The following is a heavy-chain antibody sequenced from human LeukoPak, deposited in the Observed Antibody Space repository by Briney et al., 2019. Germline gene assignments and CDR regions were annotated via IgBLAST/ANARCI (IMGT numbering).Heavy chain of an antibody. CDR3: ARAWDGSESYLILY. CDR2: INPNSGGT. V-gene: IGHV1-2*02. J-gene: IGHJ4*02. Sequence: ASVKVSCEASGGTFSSYAINWVRQAPGQGLEWMGWINPNSGGTNYAQKFQGRVTMTRDTSISTAYMELSRLRSDDTAVYYCARAWDGSESYLILYWGQGTLVTVSS. D-gene: IGHD3-10*01. CDR1: GGTFSSYA.